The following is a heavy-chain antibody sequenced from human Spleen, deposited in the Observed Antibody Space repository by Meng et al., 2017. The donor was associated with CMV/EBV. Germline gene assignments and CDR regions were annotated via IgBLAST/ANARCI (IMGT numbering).Heavy chain of an antibody. J-gene: IGHJ4*02. V-gene: IGHV4-61*01. CDR2: IYYSGST. CDR3: ARARFDY. Sequence: SETLSLTCTVSGGSVSSGSYYWSWIRQPPGKGLEWIGYIYYSGSTYYNPSLKSRVTISVDTSKNQFSLKLSSVTAADTAVYYCARARFDYWGQGTLVTVSS. CDR1: GGSVSSGSYY.